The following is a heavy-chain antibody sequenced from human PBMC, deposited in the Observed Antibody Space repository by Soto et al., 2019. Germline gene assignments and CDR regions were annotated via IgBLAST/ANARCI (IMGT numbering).Heavy chain of an antibody. D-gene: IGHD3-3*01. J-gene: IGHJ4*02. Sequence: EVPLVESGGDLVQPGGSLRLSCAASGFTFSSYWMHWVRQAPGKGLVWVSGINSDGSNTRYADSVKGRFTISRDNAKNTLYLQMDSLRAEDTAVYYCAREGPLDHDPDYWGQGTLVTVSS. V-gene: IGHV3-74*01. CDR3: AREGPLDHDPDY. CDR2: INSDGSNT. CDR1: GFTFSSYW.